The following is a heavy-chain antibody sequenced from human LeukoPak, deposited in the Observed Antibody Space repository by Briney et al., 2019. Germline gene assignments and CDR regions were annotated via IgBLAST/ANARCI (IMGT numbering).Heavy chain of an antibody. D-gene: IGHD3-22*01. CDR3: AKALLIEDGVWYFDY. V-gene: IGHV3-7*03. J-gene: IGHJ4*02. CDR2: IKEDGSDK. Sequence: GGSLRLSCAASGFTFSSYWMKWVRQAPGKGLEWVASIKEDGSDKYYVDSVRGRFTISRDNAKNSLYLQMNSLRAEDTALYYCAKALLIEDGVWYFDYWGQGTLVTVSS. CDR1: GFTFSSYW.